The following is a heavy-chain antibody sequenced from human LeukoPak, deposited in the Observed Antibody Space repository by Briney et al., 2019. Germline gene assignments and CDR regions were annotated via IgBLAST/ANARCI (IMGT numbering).Heavy chain of an antibody. Sequence: ASVKVSCKASGYTFTNYGITWVRQAPGQGLEWMGWISGYNGDTKYAQKLQGRVTMTTDTSSTTAYMELRSLRFDDTAAYYCAREGYSSGYYYYMDVWGKGTTVTVSS. D-gene: IGHD3-22*01. CDR2: ISGYNGDT. CDR1: GYTFTNYG. V-gene: IGHV1-18*01. CDR3: AREGYSSGYYYYMDV. J-gene: IGHJ6*03.